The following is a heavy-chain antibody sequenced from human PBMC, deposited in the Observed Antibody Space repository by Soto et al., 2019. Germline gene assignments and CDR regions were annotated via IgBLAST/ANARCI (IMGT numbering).Heavy chain of an antibody. Sequence: QVQLQQWGAGLLKPSETLSLTCAVYGGSFSGYYWSWIRQPPGKGLEWIGEINHSGSTNYNPSLTSRVTIAVDTSKNAFSLKLSSVTAADTAVYYCARGARLYCSGGSCYNPIYWGQGTLVTVSS. CDR2: INHSGST. V-gene: IGHV4-34*01. CDR1: GGSFSGYY. J-gene: IGHJ4*02. CDR3: ARGARLYCSGGSCYNPIY. D-gene: IGHD2-15*01.